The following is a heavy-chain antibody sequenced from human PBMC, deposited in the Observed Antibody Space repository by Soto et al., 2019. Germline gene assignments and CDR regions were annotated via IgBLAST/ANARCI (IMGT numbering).Heavy chain of an antibody. Sequence: QGQLVQSGGEVKKPGASVKVSCKASGYTFSSYGISWVRQAPGQGLEWMGWISGYNGKTNYAQKVQDRVTMTTDTSMSTVYMELRSLRSDYTAVYYCAREGDVPYYYYGMDIWGQGTTVTVSS. D-gene: IGHD2-21*02. V-gene: IGHV1-18*01. CDR1: GYTFSSYG. J-gene: IGHJ6*02. CDR2: ISGYNGKT. CDR3: AREGDVPYYYYGMDI.